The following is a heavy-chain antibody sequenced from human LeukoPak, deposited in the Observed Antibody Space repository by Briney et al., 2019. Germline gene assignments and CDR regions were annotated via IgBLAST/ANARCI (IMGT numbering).Heavy chain of an antibody. CDR3: AREGQAVFDP. CDR1: GGTFSSYG. J-gene: IGHJ5*02. V-gene: IGHV1-18*01. D-gene: IGHD6-19*01. CDR2: ISAYNGNT. Sequence: ASAKVSCKASGGTFSSYGISWVRRAPGQGLEWMGWISAYNGNTNYAQKLQGRVTMTTDTSTSTAYMELRSLRSDDTAVYYCAREGQAVFDPWGQGTLVTVSS.